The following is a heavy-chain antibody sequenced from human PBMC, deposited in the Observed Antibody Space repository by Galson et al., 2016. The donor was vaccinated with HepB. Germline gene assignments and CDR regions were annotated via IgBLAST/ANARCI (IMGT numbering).Heavy chain of an antibody. CDR2: ISRSGDST. CDR1: GFTFRNYG. D-gene: IGHD2-2*01. J-gene: IGHJ6*04. Sequence: SLRLPCAASGFTFRNYGMTWVRQAPGKGLEVVSSISRSGDSTDYADSVKGRFTISRDNSKNTLSLQVNSLTADDTAIYYCVQGSTAPAVWGKGTTVTVSS. V-gene: IGHV3-23*01. CDR3: VQGSTAPAV.